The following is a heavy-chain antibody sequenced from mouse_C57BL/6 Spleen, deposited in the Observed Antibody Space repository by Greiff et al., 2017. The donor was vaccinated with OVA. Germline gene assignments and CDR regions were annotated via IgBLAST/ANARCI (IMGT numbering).Heavy chain of an antibody. CDR3: ASGGGPDYFDY. D-gene: IGHD1-1*02. CDR2: IDPSGGGT. V-gene: IGHV1-50*01. CDR1: GYTFTSYW. Sequence: VQLQQPGAELVRPGASVKLSCKASGYTFTSYWMQWVKQRPGQGLEWIGEIDPSGGGTNYNQKFKGKATLTADKSSSTAYMQLSSLTSEDSAVYFSASGGGPDYFDYWGQGTTVTVSA. J-gene: IGHJ2*01.